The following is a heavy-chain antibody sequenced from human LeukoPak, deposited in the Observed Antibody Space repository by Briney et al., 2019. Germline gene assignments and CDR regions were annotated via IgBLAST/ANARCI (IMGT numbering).Heavy chain of an antibody. J-gene: IGHJ4*02. CDR2: ISSSSSTI. CDR3: ARSGLSRFGF. D-gene: IGHD2/OR15-2a*01. CDR1: GFTFSHYS. V-gene: IGHV3-48*01. Sequence: GGSLRLSCTASGFTFSHYSMNWVRQAPGKGLEWTSYISSSSSTIYYADSVKGRFTISRDNAKNSLYLQMNSLRAEDTAVYYCARSGLSRFGFWGQGTLVTVSS.